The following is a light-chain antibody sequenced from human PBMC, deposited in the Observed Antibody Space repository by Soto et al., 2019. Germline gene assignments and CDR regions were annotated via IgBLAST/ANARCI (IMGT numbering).Light chain of an antibody. Sequence: QSALTQPASVSGSPGQSITISCTETSSDVGGYNYVSWYQQHPGKAPQLMIYDVSYRPSGVSDRFSGSKSGNTASLTISGLQAEDEADYFYSSYTITSTRVFGGGTKLTVL. CDR3: SSYTITSTRV. J-gene: IGLJ3*02. CDR2: DVS. V-gene: IGLV2-14*01. CDR1: SSDVGGYNY.